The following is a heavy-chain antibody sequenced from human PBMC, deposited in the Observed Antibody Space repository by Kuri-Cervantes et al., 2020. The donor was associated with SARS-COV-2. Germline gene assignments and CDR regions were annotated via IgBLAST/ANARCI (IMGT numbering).Heavy chain of an antibody. CDR3: ARVSSSSSPAFDI. D-gene: IGHD6-6*01. Sequence: GESLKISCAASGSTFSSYAMSWVRQAPGKGLEWVSAISGSGGSTYYADSVKGRFTISRDNAKNSLYLQMNSLRAEDTAVYYCARVSSSSSPAFDIWGQGTMVTVSS. CDR1: GSTFSSYA. CDR2: ISGSGGST. V-gene: IGHV3-23*01. J-gene: IGHJ3*02.